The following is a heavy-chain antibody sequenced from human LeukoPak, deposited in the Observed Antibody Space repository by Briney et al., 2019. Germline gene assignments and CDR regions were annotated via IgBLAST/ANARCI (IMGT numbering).Heavy chain of an antibody. D-gene: IGHD3-16*02. CDR1: GFTFSSYA. V-gene: IGHV3-23*01. J-gene: IGHJ4*02. Sequence: GESLRLSCAASGFTFSSYAMSWVRQAPGKGLEWVSAISGSGGSTYYADSVKGRFTISRDNSKNTLYLQMNSLRAEDTAVYDCERVPDDYVWGSYRPSYYFDYWGQGTLVTVSS. CDR3: ERVPDDYVWGSYRPSYYFDY. CDR2: ISGSGGST.